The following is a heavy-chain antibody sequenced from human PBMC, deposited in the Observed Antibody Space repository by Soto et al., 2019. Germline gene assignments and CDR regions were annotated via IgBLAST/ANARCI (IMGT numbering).Heavy chain of an antibody. CDR3: ATSNWFDP. J-gene: IGHJ5*02. Sequence: LQLQESGPGLVKPSETLSLTCTVSGGSISSRGYYWGWIRQPPGKGLEWIGTIYYSGSTYYSPSLKSRVTISVDTSKNQFSLKLSSVTAADTAVYYCATSNWFDPWGQGTLVTVSS. CDR2: IYYSGST. V-gene: IGHV4-39*01. CDR1: GGSISSRGYY.